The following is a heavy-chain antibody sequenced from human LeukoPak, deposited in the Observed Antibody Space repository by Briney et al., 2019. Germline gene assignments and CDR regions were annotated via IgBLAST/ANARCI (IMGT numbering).Heavy chain of an antibody. V-gene: IGHV6-1*01. D-gene: IGHD6-19*01. Sequence: SQTLSVTCAISGDSVSSNNGAWNWIRQSPSRGLEWLGRTYYRSKWYNDYAEFIQGRITINPDTSKNQFSLQLNSVTPEDTAVYYCARDLGTSGWYTFDFWGRGTLVTVSS. CDR1: GDSVSSNNGA. J-gene: IGHJ4*02. CDR3: ARDLGTSGWYTFDF. CDR2: TYYRSKWYN.